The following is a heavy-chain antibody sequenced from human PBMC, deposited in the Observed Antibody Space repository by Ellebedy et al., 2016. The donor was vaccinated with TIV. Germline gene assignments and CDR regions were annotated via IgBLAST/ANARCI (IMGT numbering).Heavy chain of an antibody. V-gene: IGHV3-9*01. Sequence: SLKIPCAASGFTFGDYAMHWVRQAPGKGLEWVSGISWNSDNIGYADSVKGRFPISRDYAKKSLYLQKNSLRDEDTALYYGAKDMEGREGRFRRRYYHGLDVWGQGTTVTVSS. J-gene: IGHJ6*02. CDR2: ISWNSDNI. CDR1: GFTFGDYA. D-gene: IGHD3-10*01. CDR3: AKDMEGREGRFRRRYYHGLDV.